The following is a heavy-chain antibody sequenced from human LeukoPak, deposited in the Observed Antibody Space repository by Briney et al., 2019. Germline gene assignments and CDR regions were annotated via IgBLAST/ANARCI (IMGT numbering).Heavy chain of an antibody. V-gene: IGHV4-39*07. CDR2: IYYSGST. J-gene: IGHJ4*02. CDR1: GGSISSSYY. Sequence: SETLSLTCTVSGGSISSSYYWGWVRQPPGKGLEWVGSIYYSGSTYYNPSLKSRVTISVDTSKNEFSLKPTSVTAADTAVYYCARASLDWLLYYFDYWGQGTLVTVSS. CDR3: ARASLDWLLYYFDY. D-gene: IGHD3/OR15-3a*01.